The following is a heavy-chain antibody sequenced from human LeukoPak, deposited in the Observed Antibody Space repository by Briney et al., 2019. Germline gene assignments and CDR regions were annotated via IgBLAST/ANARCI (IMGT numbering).Heavy chain of an antibody. Sequence: GWSLRLSCAASGFTFSNYAMSWVRQAPGKGLEGVSTINDRGIATYYADSVKGRFTISRDNSKNTLSLKVSSLRAEDTAVYYCANHLACGSTSCPPFDDWGQGTLVIVSS. V-gene: IGHV3-23*01. J-gene: IGHJ4*02. CDR3: ANHLACGSTSCPPFDD. D-gene: IGHD2-2*01. CDR1: GFTFSNYA. CDR2: INDRGIAT.